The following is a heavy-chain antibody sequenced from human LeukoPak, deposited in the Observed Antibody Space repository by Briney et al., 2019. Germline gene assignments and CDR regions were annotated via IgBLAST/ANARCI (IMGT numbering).Heavy chain of an antibody. V-gene: IGHV6-1*01. Sequence: SQTLSLTCAISGDSVSSNSVTWNWIRQSPSRGLEWLGRTYYRSTWYNDYAVSVRGRITVNPDTSKNQFSLHLNSVTPEDTAVYYCARKLTQYDCFDPWGQGILVTVPS. CDR1: GDSVSSNSVT. D-gene: IGHD1-1*01. J-gene: IGHJ5*02. CDR2: TYYRSTWYN. CDR3: ARKLTQYDCFDP.